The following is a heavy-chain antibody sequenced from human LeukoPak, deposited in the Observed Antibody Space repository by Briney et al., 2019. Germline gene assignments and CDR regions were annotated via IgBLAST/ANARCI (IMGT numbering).Heavy chain of an antibody. Sequence: ASVKLSCKASGYTLTGYYMYWVRQAPGQGLEWIGWINPNSGGTKYAQKFQGRVTMTRDTSISTAYMELSGLRSDDTAVYYCARSVDTANNWFDPWGQGTLVTVSS. CDR3: ARSVDTANNWFDP. CDR1: GYTLTGYY. CDR2: INPNSGGT. V-gene: IGHV1-2*02. D-gene: IGHD5-18*01. J-gene: IGHJ5*02.